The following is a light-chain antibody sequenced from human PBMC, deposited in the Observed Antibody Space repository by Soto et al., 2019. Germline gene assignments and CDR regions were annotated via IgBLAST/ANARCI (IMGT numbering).Light chain of an antibody. J-gene: IGKJ1*01. CDR2: GTS. V-gene: IGKV3-20*01. CDR1: QTLRRNY. Sequence: EIVLMQSPGTLSLSPGERATLSCRASQTLRRNYLAWYQQKPGQAPRVLIYGTSSRATGIPDRFSGSGSGTDFTLTISRLEPEDFAVYYCQQYNNWLWTFGQGTKGDIK. CDR3: QQYNNWLWT.